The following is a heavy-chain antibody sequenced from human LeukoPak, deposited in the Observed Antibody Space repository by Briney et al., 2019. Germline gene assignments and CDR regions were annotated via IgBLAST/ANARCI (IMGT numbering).Heavy chain of an antibody. CDR3: ARDASSTNFDY. J-gene: IGHJ4*02. V-gene: IGHV3-23*01. D-gene: IGHD2-2*01. Sequence: YPGGSLRLSCAASGFTFSSYSMNWVRQAPGKGLEWVSAISGSGGSTYYADSVKGRFTISRDNSKNTLYLQMNSLRAEDTAVYYCARDASSTNFDYWGQGTLVTVSS. CDR2: ISGSGGST. CDR1: GFTFSSYS.